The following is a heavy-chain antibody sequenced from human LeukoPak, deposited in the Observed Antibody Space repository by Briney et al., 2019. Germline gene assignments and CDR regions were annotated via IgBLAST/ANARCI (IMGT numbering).Heavy chain of an antibody. CDR1: GFTFSSYG. D-gene: IGHD2-2*01. CDR3: AKDLVYCSSTSCYDDWYFDL. Sequence: PGGSLRLSCAVSGFTFSSYGMHWVRQAPGKGLEWVAFIRYDGSNKYYVDSVKGRFTISRDNSKNTLYLQMNSLRVEDTAGYYCAKDLVYCSSTSCYDDWYFDLWGRGTLVTVSS. V-gene: IGHV3-30*02. CDR2: IRYDGSNK. J-gene: IGHJ2*01.